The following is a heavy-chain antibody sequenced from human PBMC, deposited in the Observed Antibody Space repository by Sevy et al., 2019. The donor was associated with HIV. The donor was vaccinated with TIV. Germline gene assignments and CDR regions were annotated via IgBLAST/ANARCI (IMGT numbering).Heavy chain of an antibody. D-gene: IGHD2-2*02. J-gene: IGHJ6*02. Sequence: ASVKVSCKASGYTFTSYGISWVRQAPGQGLEWMGWISAYNGNTNYAQKLQGTVTMTTDTSTSTAYMELRSLRSDDTAVYYCARDLSNTSSYYYYYGMDVWGQGTTVTVSS. CDR3: ARDLSNTSSYYYYYGMDV. V-gene: IGHV1-18*01. CDR1: GYTFTSYG. CDR2: ISAYNGNT.